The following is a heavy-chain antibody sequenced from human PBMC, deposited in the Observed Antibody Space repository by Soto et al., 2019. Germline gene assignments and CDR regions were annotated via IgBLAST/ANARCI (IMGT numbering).Heavy chain of an antibody. CDR1: GFTFSSYA. Sequence: GWSLRLSCAASGFTFSSYATSLVRQAPGQGLEWGSSISGSGGSTYYADSVKGRFTISRDNSKNTLYLQMNRLRAEDTAVYYCAKDRITIFGVAPPADYYYGMEVWGKGTKVTVSS. D-gene: IGHD3-3*01. CDR2: ISGSGGST. CDR3: AKDRITIFGVAPPADYYYGMEV. J-gene: IGHJ6*04. V-gene: IGHV3-23*01.